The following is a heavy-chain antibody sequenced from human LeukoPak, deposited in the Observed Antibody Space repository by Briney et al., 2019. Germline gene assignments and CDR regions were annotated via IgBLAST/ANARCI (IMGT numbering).Heavy chain of an antibody. CDR1: GGSISSSNW. D-gene: IGHD6-19*01. Sequence: SGTLSLTCAVSGGSISSSNWWSWVRQPPGKGLEWIGEIYHSGSTNYNPSLKSRVTISVDKSKNQFSLKLGSVTAADTAVYYCASRRNRRYSSGWYIAPFDYWGQGTLVTVSS. V-gene: IGHV4-4*02. CDR2: IYHSGST. J-gene: IGHJ4*02. CDR3: ASRRNRRYSSGWYIAPFDY.